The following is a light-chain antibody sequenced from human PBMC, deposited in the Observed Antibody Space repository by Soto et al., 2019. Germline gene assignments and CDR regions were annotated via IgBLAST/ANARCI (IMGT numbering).Light chain of an antibody. CDR3: QQYNSYS. J-gene: IGKJ1*01. CDR2: HAS. Sequence: DIQMTQSPSTLPASVGERVTITCRASQSISNWLAWYQQEPGTAPKVLIYHASNLQSGVPSRFSGSGSGTEFTLTISSLQPDDFATYYCQQYNSYSFGQGTKVDNK. V-gene: IGKV1-5*01. CDR1: QSISNW.